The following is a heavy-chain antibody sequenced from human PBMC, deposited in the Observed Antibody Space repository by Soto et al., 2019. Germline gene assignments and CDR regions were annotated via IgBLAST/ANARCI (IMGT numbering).Heavy chain of an antibody. CDR1: GFTFTSHW. CDR3: AREEYRSSRDAFDI. V-gene: IGHV3-48*01. D-gene: IGHD6-6*01. J-gene: IGHJ3*02. CDR2: ISSSTSTI. Sequence: QPGGSLRLSCAASGFTFTSHWMHWFRQAPGKGLEWVSYISSSTSTIYYADSVKGRFTISRDNAKNSLYLQMNSLRAEDTAVYYCAREEYRSSRDAFDIWGQGTTVTVSS.